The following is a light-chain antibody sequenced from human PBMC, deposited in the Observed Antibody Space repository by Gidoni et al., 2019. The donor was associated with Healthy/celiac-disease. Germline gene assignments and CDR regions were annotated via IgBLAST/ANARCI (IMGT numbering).Light chain of an antibody. Sequence: ETVFTQSPATLSLSPGERATLTCRPSQSVSSYLAWYQQKPGQAPRLLIYDASNRATGIPARFSGSGSGTDFTLTISSLEPEDFAVYYCQQRSNWRTFXPXTKVDIK. CDR3: QQRSNWRT. CDR1: QSVSSY. V-gene: IGKV3-11*01. CDR2: DAS. J-gene: IGKJ3*01.